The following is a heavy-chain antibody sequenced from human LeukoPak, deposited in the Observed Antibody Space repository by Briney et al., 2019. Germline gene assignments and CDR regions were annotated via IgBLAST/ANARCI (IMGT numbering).Heavy chain of an antibody. V-gene: IGHV3-23*01. J-gene: IGHJ4*02. CDR3: AKAGITMVRGVIPYFDY. D-gene: IGHD3-10*01. CDR2: ICCSGGST. Sequence: GGSLRLSCAASGFTFSSYCMHWVRQAPGKGLEWVSAICCSGGSTYYADSVKGRFTISRDNSKNTLYLQMNSLRAEDTAVYYCAKAGITMVRGVIPYFDYWGQGTLVTVSS. CDR1: GFTFSSYC.